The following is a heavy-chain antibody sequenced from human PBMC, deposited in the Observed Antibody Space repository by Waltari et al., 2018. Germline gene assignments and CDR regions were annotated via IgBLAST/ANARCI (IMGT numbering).Heavy chain of an antibody. CDR2: FNTQNGST. Sequence: QVQLVQSGGEMKEPGASVKVSCKASGYTFPSRGSNWVRQAPGQGLECMGWFNTQNGSTNYAQNLQGRVTMTADTSTTTAYMELRSLKSDDTAIYYCARTCISAACYMIYWGQGTLVTVSA. D-gene: IGHD2-2*02. V-gene: IGHV1-18*01. CDR1: GYTFPSRG. J-gene: IGHJ4*02. CDR3: ARTCISAACYMIY.